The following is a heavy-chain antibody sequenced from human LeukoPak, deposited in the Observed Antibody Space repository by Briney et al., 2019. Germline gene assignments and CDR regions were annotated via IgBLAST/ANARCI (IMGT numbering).Heavy chain of an antibody. D-gene: IGHD6-13*01. CDR2: IYYSGST. CDR1: GGSISSYY. J-gene: IGHJ4*02. Sequence: SETLSLTCTVSGGSISSYYWSWIRQPPGKGLEWIGYIYYSGSTNYNPSLKSRVTISVDTSKNQFSLNLYSMAAADTAVYFCATGGSSWNEYWGQGTLVTVSS. CDR3: ATGGSSWNEY. V-gene: IGHV4-59*12.